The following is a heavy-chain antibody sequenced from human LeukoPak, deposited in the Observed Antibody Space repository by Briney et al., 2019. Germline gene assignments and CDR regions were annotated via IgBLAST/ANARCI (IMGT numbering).Heavy chain of an antibody. D-gene: IGHD6-19*01. J-gene: IGHJ6*03. CDR2: VDPEDGET. Sequence: ASVKISCKASGYTFTDYYMHWVQQAPGKGLEWMGRVDPEDGETIYAEKFQGRVTITADTSTDTAYMGLSSLRSEDTAVYYCATEHVYSSGWYYYYYMDVWGKGTTVTVSS. CDR1: GYTFTDYY. CDR3: ATEHVYSSGWYYYYYMDV. V-gene: IGHV1-69-2*01.